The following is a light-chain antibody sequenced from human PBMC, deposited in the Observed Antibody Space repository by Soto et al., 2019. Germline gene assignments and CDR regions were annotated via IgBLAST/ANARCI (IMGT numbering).Light chain of an antibody. CDR1: QGISNY. CDR3: QKYDSAPRS. V-gene: IGKV1-27*01. CDR2: AAS. J-gene: IGKJ4*01. Sequence: DIQMTQSPSSLSASVGDRVAITCRASQGISNYLAWYQQKPGKVPKLLIYAASTLQSGVPSRVRGSGSGTDFTLTTSGLQPEDVDSYYCQKYDSAPRSFGGGTKVEIK.